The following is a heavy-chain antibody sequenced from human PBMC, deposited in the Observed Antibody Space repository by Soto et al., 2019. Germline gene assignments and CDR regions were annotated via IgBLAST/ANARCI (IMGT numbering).Heavy chain of an antibody. J-gene: IGHJ4*02. CDR3: AREKNWSYNY. D-gene: IGHD1-1*01. CDR1: RFTFSSHW. V-gene: IGHV3-74*01. Sequence: PGGTLRRSCAASRFTFSSHWIHWVRQAQGKGLVWVSHIGPAGSSTRDADCLQGRFTISRDNARNTLYLQMNRLRDEDTAVYDGAREKNWSYNYWGQVILVTVAS. CDR2: IGPAGSST.